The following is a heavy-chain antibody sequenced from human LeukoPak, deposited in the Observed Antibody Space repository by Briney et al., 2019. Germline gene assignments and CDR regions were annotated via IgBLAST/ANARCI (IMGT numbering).Heavy chain of an antibody. CDR3: ARGHYGVLAASYKWTPDY. V-gene: IGHV3-21*01. Sequence: GGSLRLSCAASGFPFNTFNMNWVRQAPGKGLEWVSSITSVGDYIYYADSVKGGCTTSRDNPKNSLSLQLTSLRVEDTAVYYCARGHYGVLAASYKWTPDYWGQGTLVTVSS. J-gene: IGHJ4*02. CDR1: GFPFNTFN. CDR2: ITSVGDYI. D-gene: IGHD3-9*01.